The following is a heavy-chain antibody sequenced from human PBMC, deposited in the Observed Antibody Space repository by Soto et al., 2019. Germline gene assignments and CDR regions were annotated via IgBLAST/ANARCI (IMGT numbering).Heavy chain of an antibody. V-gene: IGHV1-69*01. CDR2: IIPIFGTA. Sequence: QVQLVQSGAEVKKPGSSVKVSCKASGGTFSSYAISWVRQAPGQGLEWMGGIIPIFGTANYAQKFQGRVTIPADESTSTAYMELSSLRSEDTAVYYCARGPFDYYDSSGYLYWYFDLWGRGTLVTVSS. CDR1: GGTFSSYA. CDR3: ARGPFDYYDSSGYLYWYFDL. J-gene: IGHJ2*01. D-gene: IGHD3-22*01.